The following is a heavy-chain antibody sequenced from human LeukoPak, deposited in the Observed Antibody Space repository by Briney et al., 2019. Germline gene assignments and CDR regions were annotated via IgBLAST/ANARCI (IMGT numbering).Heavy chain of an antibody. J-gene: IGHJ4*02. CDR1: GYTFTGYY. D-gene: IGHD3-10*01. CDR3: ARSRHYYGSGSSGY. CDR2: INPNSGGT. V-gene: IGHV1-2*02. Sequence: GASVKVSCKASGYTFTGYYMHWVRQAPGQGLEWMGWINPNSGGTNYAQKFQGRVTMTRDTSISTAYMELSRLRSDDTAVYYCARSRHYYGSGSSGYWGQGTLVTVSS.